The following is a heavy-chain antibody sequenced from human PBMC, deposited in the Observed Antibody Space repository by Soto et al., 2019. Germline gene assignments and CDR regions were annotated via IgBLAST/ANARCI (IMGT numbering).Heavy chain of an antibody. CDR1: GNTFSDYY. CDR3: ARDTRSVVGAGGPWFYYYGMDV. D-gene: IGHD1-26*01. Sequence: QVQLVQSGAEVKKPGASVKVSCKASGNTFSDYYMEWVRQAPGQGLEWMGWINPKSGDTHYAQKFQGRVTMTRDTSISTAYMELSSLRSDDTAVYLCARDTRSVVGAGGPWFYYYGMDVWGQGTTVTVSS. V-gene: IGHV1-2*02. J-gene: IGHJ6*02. CDR2: INPKSGDT.